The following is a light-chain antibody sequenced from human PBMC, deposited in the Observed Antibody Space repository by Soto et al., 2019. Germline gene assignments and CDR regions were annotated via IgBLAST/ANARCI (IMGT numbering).Light chain of an antibody. Sequence: DIQMTQSPSSVSASVGDRVTITCRASQGITNWLAWYQQKPGKAPKLLIYAASGLPSGVPSRFTGSGSGTDFTLTIRSLQPEDFATNYCQQATSFPLTFGGGITVDIX. CDR1: QGITNW. J-gene: IGKJ4*01. CDR2: AAS. V-gene: IGKV1-12*01. CDR3: QQATSFPLT.